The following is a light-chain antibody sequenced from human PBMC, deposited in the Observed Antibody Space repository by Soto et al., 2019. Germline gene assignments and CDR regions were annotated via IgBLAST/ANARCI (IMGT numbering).Light chain of an antibody. CDR1: QSVSSN. V-gene: IGKV3-15*01. CDR2: GAS. CDR3: QQYNDWFSIT. Sequence: EIVMTQSPATLSVSPVERATLSCMASQSVSSNLAWYQQKPGQAPRLLIYGASTRATGVPARFSGSGSGTEFTLTISSLQSEDFGVYYCQQYNDWFSITFGQGTRLEIK. J-gene: IGKJ5*01.